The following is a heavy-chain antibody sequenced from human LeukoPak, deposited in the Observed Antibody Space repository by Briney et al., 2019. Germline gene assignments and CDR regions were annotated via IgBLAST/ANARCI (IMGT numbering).Heavy chain of an antibody. CDR2: IYYSGST. CDR1: GGSISSGGYY. CDR3: ARSAYASLVDY. J-gene: IGHJ4*02. D-gene: IGHD3-16*01. V-gene: IGHV4-31*03. Sequence: SETLSLTCTVSGGSISSGGYYWSWIRQHPGKGLEWIGYIYYSGSTYNNPSLKSRVTISVDTSKNQFSLRLSSVTAADTAVYYCARSAYASLVDYWGQGTLVTVSS.